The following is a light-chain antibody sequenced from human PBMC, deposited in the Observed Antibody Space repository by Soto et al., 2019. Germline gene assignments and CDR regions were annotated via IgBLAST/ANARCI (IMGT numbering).Light chain of an antibody. J-gene: IGKJ5*01. V-gene: IGKV3-15*01. Sequence: ETVLTQSPATLSVSPGERVTLSCWASETFSTNLAWYQQRPGQAPRLLIYDVSTGATGIPARFSGRRSGTEFTLTISSLQSEDFGVYYCQQYDNWPITFGQGTRLEI. CDR2: DVS. CDR1: ETFSTN. CDR3: QQYDNWPIT.